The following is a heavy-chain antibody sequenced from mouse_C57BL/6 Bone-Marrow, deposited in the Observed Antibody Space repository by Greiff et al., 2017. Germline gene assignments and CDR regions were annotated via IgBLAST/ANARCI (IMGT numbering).Heavy chain of an antibody. CDR2: LYPGDGDT. CDR3: ASPYYGSSYRYWYFDV. CDR1: GYAFSSYW. J-gene: IGHJ1*03. Sequence: QVQLQQSGAELVKPGASVKISCKASGYAFSSYWMNWVKQRPGQGLEWIGQLYPGDGDTNYNGKFKGKATLTADKSSSTAYMQLSSLTSEDSAVXFCASPYYGSSYRYWYFDVWGTGTTVTVSS. D-gene: IGHD1-1*01. V-gene: IGHV1-80*01.